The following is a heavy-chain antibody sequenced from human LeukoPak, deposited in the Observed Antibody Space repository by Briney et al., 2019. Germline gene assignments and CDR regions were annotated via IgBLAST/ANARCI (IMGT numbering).Heavy chain of an antibody. CDR1: GGSISSSSYY. CDR3: ARFQKRAGSYEGTFDY. CDR2: IYYSGST. D-gene: IGHD3-10*01. Sequence: SETLSLTCTVSGGSISSSSYYWGGIRQPPGKGLEWIGSIYYSGSTYYNPSLKSRVTISVDTSKNQFSLKLSSVTAADTAVYYCARFQKRAGSYEGTFDYWGQGTLVTVSS. V-gene: IGHV4-39*07. J-gene: IGHJ4*02.